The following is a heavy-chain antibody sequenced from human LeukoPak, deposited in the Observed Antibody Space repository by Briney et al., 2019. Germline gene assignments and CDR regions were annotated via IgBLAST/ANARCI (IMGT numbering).Heavy chain of an antibody. D-gene: IGHD4-17*01. CDR1: GITFSSHG. J-gene: IGHJ4*03. CDR2: ISSTSRYT. CDR3: ARVGDYTDYAPDY. Sequence: GGSLRLSCAASGITFSSHGLDWVRQAPGKGLEWVSSISSTSRYTYYADSLKGRFTISRDNARNSLYLQMDSLRAEDTAIYYCARVGDYTDYAPDYSGLGTLVTVSS. V-gene: IGHV3-21*06.